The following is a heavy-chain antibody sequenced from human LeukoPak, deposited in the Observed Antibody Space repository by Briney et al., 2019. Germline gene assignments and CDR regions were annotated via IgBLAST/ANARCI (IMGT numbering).Heavy chain of an antibody. J-gene: IGHJ4*02. V-gene: IGHV7-4-1*02. CDR2: INTNTGNP. CDR1: GYTFTSYA. CDR3: AREARVYYDSSGYGIDY. D-gene: IGHD3-22*01. Sequence: ASVKVSCKASGYTFTSYAMNWVRQAPGQGLEWMGWINTNTGNPTYAQGFTGRFVFSLDTSVSTAYLQISSLKAEDTAVYYCAREARVYYDSSGYGIDYWGQGTLVTVSS.